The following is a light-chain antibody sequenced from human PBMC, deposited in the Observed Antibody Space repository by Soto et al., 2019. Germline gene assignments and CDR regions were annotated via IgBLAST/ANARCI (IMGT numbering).Light chain of an antibody. CDR2: EVN. V-gene: IGLV2-14*01. CDR3: SSFTSISTVI. J-gene: IGLJ2*01. Sequence: QSVLTQPASVSGSPGQSITISCTGTSSDIGYYNYVSWYQHHPGRAPKLLIYEVNKRPSGASNRFSGSRSDTTASLTISGLQADDEATYYCSSFTSISTVIFGGGTQLTVL. CDR1: SSDIGYYNY.